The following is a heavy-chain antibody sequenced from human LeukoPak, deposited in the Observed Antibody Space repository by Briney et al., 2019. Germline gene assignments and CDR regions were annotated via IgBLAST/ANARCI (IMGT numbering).Heavy chain of an antibody. CDR1: GGSISSSSYY. CDR3: ARDRLVATTFDY. J-gene: IGHJ4*02. CDR2: IYYSGST. Sequence: PSETLSLTCTVSGGSISSSSYYWGWIRQPPGKGLEWIGSIYYSGSTYYNPSLKSRVTISVDTSKNQFSLKLSSVTAADTAVYYCARDRLVATTFDYWGQGTLVTVSS. V-gene: IGHV4-39*07. D-gene: IGHD5-12*01.